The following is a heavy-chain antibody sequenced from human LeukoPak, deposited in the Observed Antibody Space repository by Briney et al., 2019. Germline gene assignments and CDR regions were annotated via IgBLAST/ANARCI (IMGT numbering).Heavy chain of an antibody. V-gene: IGHV1-46*01. Sequence: ASVKVSCKASGYTFTTYYMHWVRLAPGQGLEWMGIINPSDGSTTYPQKFQGRVTMTRDTSTSTIYVELSSLRSEDTAVYYCARRSHQLQSDYWGQGTLVTVSS. CDR3: ARRSHQLQSDY. D-gene: IGHD2-2*01. CDR1: GYTFTTYY. J-gene: IGHJ4*02. CDR2: INPSDGST.